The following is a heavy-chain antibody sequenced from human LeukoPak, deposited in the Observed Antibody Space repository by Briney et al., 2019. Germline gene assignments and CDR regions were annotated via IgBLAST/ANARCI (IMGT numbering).Heavy chain of an antibody. D-gene: IGHD4-17*01. J-gene: IGHJ4*02. CDR2: IIPIFGTA. V-gene: IGHV1-69*06. Sequence: ASVKVSCKASGGTFSSYAISWVRQAPGQGLEWMGGIIPIFGTANYAQKFQGRVTITADKSTSTAYMELSSLRSEDTAVYYCARDVSYGDSQSWGQGTLVTVSS. CDR1: GGTFSSYA. CDR3: ARDVSYGDSQS.